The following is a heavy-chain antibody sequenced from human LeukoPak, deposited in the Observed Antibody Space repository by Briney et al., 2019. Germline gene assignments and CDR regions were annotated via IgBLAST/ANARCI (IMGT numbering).Heavy chain of an antibody. Sequence: GGSLRLSCTASGFTFSNFWMGWVRQAPGKGLEWVANIKQDETEKFYLGSVKGRFTISRDNAKNSLYLQMNSLRAEDTAVYYCAKSESVSSWPYPYNWFDPWGQGTLVTVSS. V-gene: IGHV3-7*03. J-gene: IGHJ5*02. CDR3: AKSESVSSWPYPYNWFDP. CDR1: GFTFSNFW. D-gene: IGHD6-13*01. CDR2: IKQDETEK.